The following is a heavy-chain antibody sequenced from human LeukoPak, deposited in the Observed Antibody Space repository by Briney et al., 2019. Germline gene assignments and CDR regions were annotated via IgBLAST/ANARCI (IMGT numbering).Heavy chain of an antibody. D-gene: IGHD6-19*01. CDR1: GFTFSSYA. CDR3: AGDVGYSSGWYLRVYAFDI. Sequence: GGSLRLSCAASGFTFSSYAMSWVRQAPGKGLEWVSAISGSGGSTYYADSVKGRFTISRDNSKNTLYLQMNSLRAEDTAVYYCAGDVGYSSGWYLRVYAFDIWGQGTMVTVSS. CDR2: ISGSGGST. J-gene: IGHJ3*02. V-gene: IGHV3-23*01.